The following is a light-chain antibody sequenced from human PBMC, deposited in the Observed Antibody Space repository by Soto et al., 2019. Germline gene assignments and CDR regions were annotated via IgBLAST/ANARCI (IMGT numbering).Light chain of an antibody. Sequence: QSVLTQPRSVSGSPGQSVTISCTGTSSDVGGYNYVSWYQQHPGKAPKLMIYDVSKRPSGVPDRFSGSKSGNTASLTISGLQAEDEADYYCCSYAGSYTHVFGTGPKV. J-gene: IGLJ1*01. CDR1: SSDVGGYNY. CDR2: DVS. CDR3: CSYAGSYTHV. V-gene: IGLV2-11*01.